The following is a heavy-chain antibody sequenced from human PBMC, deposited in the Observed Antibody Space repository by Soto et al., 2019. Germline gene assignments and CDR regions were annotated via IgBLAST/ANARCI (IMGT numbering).Heavy chain of an antibody. CDR1: GLIFSNYE. J-gene: IGHJ6*02. CDR2: IGSGGSPI. CDR3: ARFPFEVDYYCYYAMDV. V-gene: IGHV3-48*03. D-gene: IGHD1-26*01. Sequence: EVQLVESGGTLVQPGGSLRLSCVASGLIFSNYEMNWVRQAPGKGLEWLSYIGSGGSPIYYADSVKGRFTISRDNAKNSLSLQMNSLRAEDTAVYYCARFPFEVDYYCYYAMDVWGQGTTVTVSS.